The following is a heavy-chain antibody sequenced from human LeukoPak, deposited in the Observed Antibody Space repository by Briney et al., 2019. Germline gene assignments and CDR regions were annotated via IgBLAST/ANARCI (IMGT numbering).Heavy chain of an antibody. CDR2: FNPNSGGT. D-gene: IGHD2/OR15-2a*01. Sequence: ASVKVSCKASGYTFTDYYLHWVRQAPGQGLEWMGRFNPNSGGTDYAQMFQGRVTMTRNTSINTAYMELSGLRSDDTAVYYCARDASTTRVISASDNWGQGTLVTVSS. V-gene: IGHV1-2*02. J-gene: IGHJ4*02. CDR3: ARDASTTRVISASDN. CDR1: GYTFTDYY.